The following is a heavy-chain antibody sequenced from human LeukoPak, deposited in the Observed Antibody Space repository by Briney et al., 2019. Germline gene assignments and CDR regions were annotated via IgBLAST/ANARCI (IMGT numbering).Heavy chain of an antibody. CDR2: ISYDGSNK. V-gene: IGHV3-30*04. Sequence: PGRSLRLSCAASGFTFSSYAMHWVRQAPGKGLEWVAVISYDGSNKYYADSVKGRFTISRDNSKNTLYLQMNSLRPEDTAVYYCARDPIVAAPDYFDYWGQGTLVTVSS. CDR3: ARDPIVAAPDYFDY. D-gene: IGHD5-12*01. CDR1: GFTFSSYA. J-gene: IGHJ4*02.